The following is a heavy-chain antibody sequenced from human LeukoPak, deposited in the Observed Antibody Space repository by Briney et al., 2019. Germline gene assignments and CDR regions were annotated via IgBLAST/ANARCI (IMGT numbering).Heavy chain of an antibody. CDR2: IYPGDSDT. Sequence: GESLKISCKASGYSFTSYWIGWVRQMPGKGLEWMGIIYPGDSDTRYSPSLQGQVTISADKSISTAYLQWSSLKSSDTAMYYCARHGANHANDYWGQGTLVTVSS. D-gene: IGHD1-26*01. CDR1: GYSFTSYW. J-gene: IGHJ4*02. V-gene: IGHV5-51*01. CDR3: ARHGANHANDY.